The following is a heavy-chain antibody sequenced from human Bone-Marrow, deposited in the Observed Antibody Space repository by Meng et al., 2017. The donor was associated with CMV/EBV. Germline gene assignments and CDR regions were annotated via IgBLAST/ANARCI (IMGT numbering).Heavy chain of an antibody. CDR1: GFTFSSYS. CDR2: ISSSSSTI. J-gene: IGHJ4*02. D-gene: IGHD5-12*01. Sequence: GESLKISCAASGFTFSSYSMNWVRQAPGKGLEWVSYISSSSSTIYYADSVKGRFTISRDNAKNSLYLQMNSLRAEDTALYYCARGGWLRFSDYWGQGTLVTVSS. CDR3: ARGGWLRFSDY. V-gene: IGHV3-48*04.